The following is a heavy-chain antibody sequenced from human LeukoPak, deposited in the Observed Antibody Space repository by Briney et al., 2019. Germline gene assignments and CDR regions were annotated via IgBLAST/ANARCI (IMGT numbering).Heavy chain of an antibody. J-gene: IGHJ2*01. Sequence: PSETLSLTCTVSGGSISSSSYYWGWIRQPPGKGLEWIGSIYYSGSTYYNPSLKSRVTISVDTSKNQFSLKLSSVTAADTAVYYCARRVGATLYWYFDLWGRGTLVTVSS. CDR2: IYYSGST. D-gene: IGHD1-26*01. V-gene: IGHV4-39*01. CDR3: ARRVGATLYWYFDL. CDR1: GGSISSSSYY.